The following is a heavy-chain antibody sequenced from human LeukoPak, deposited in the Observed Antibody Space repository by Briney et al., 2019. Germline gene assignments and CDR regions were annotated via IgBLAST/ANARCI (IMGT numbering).Heavy chain of an antibody. CDR2: IYYSGST. CDR3: XXXRSRYGSGSYHTSWFDP. D-gene: IGHD3-10*01. CDR1: GGSISSSSYY. J-gene: IGHJ5*02. V-gene: IGHV4-39*07. Sequence: PSETLSLTCTVSGGSISSSSYYWGWIRQPPGKGLEWIGSIYYSGSTYYNPSLKSRVTISVDTSKNQFSLKLSSVTAADTAVYXXXXXRSRYGSGSYHTSWFDPWGQGTLVTVSS.